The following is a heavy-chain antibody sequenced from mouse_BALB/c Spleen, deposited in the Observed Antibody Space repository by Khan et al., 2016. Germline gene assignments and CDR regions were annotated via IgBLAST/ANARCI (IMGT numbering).Heavy chain of an antibody. V-gene: IGHV14-1*02. Sequence: VQLQQSGAELVRPGALVKLSCKASGFNIKDYYMYWVKQRPEQGLEWIGWIDPENGNTIYDPKFQGKASITADTSSNTAYLQLSSLTSEDTAVYYCARKGPLVVSHWGQGTLVTVSA. CDR2: IDPENGNT. CDR1: GFNIKDYY. D-gene: IGHD2-10*02. CDR3: ARKGPLVVSH. J-gene: IGHJ3*01.